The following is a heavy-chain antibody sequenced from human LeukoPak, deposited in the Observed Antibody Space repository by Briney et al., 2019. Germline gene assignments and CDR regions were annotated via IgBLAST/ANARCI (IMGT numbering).Heavy chain of an antibody. V-gene: IGHV3-23*01. D-gene: IGHD6-19*01. J-gene: IGHJ4*02. CDR1: GFNFNKYD. CDR3: AKGGWLDD. CDR2: ITGRSDKT. Sequence: GGSLRLSCAASGFNFNKYDMTWARQAPGKGLEWVSTITGRSDKTYYTDSVKGRFVTSRDNSKDTLYLQMNSLRAEDTALYYCAKGGWLDDLGQGALVTVYS.